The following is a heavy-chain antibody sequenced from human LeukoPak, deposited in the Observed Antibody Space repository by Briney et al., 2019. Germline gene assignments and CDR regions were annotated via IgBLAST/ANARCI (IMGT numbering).Heavy chain of an antibody. D-gene: IGHD3-22*01. CDR1: GGSISSGSYY. CDR3: AREFPPHQDSSGYYHAPTYRYDMDV. Sequence: PSQTLSLTCTVSGGSISSGSYYWSWIRQPAGKGLEWIGRIYTSGSTNYNPSLKSRITISVDPSRNPFSLNLSSVTAADTAVYYCAREFPPHQDSSGYYHAPTYRYDMDVWGQGTTVTVSS. CDR2: IYTSGST. V-gene: IGHV4-61*02. J-gene: IGHJ6*02.